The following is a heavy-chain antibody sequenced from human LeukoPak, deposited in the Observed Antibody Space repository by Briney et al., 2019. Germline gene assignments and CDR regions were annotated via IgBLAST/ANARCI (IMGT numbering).Heavy chain of an antibody. CDR3: AKTNWNYLKLHDY. D-gene: IGHD1-7*01. CDR1: GFTFSSYA. CDR2: ISGSGGST. J-gene: IGHJ4*02. Sequence: GGSLGLSCAASGFTFSSYAMSWVRQAPGKGLEWVSAISGSGGSTYYADSVKGRFTISRDNSKNTLYLQMNSLRAEDTAVYYCAKTNWNYLKLHDYWGQGTLVTVSS. V-gene: IGHV3-23*01.